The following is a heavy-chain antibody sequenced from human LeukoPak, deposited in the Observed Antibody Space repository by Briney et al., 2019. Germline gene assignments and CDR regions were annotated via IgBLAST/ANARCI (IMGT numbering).Heavy chain of an antibody. CDR3: ARVTYYDILTGPTPNDAFDI. CDR1: GGSISSYY. V-gene: IGHV4-59*01. Sequence: SETLSLTCTVSGGSISSYYWSWIRQPPGKGLEWIGYIYYSGSTNYNPSLKSRVTISVDTSKNQFSLKLNSVTAADTAVYYCARVTYYDILTGPTPNDAFDIWGQGTMVTVSS. J-gene: IGHJ3*02. CDR2: IYYSGST. D-gene: IGHD3-9*01.